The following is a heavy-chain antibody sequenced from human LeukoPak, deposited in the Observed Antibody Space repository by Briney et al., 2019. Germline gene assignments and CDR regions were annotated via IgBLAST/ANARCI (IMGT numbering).Heavy chain of an antibody. J-gene: IGHJ6*02. V-gene: IGHV3-23*01. CDR1: GFTFSSYA. D-gene: IGHD2-2*01. Sequence: GGSLRLSCAASGFTFSSYAMSWVCQAPGKGLEWVSAISGSGGSTYYADSVKGRFTISRDNSKNTLYLQMNSLRAEDTAVYYCAKDIVVGYYYGMDVWGQGTTVTVSS. CDR3: AKDIVVGYYYGMDV. CDR2: ISGSGGST.